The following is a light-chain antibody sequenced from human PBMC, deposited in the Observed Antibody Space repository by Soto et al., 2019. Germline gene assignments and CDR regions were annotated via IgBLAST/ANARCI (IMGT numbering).Light chain of an antibody. CDR2: AAS. J-gene: IGKJ1*01. V-gene: IGKV1-39*01. CDR1: QSISSY. Sequence: DIQMTQSPSSLSASVGDRVTITCRASQSISSYLNWYQQKPGKAPKLLVYAASRLQSGVPSRFSGSGSGTDFSLTISSLQPEDFASYYCQQYQLYPWTFGQGTKVEIK. CDR3: QQYQLYPWT.